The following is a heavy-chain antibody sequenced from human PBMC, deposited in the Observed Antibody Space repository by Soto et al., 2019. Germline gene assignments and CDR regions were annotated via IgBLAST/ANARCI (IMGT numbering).Heavy chain of an antibody. D-gene: IGHD3-16*02. V-gene: IGHV3-11*01. CDR2: ISSSGSTI. J-gene: IGHJ4*02. CDR1: GFTFSDYY. CDR3: ARDGGTYYDYIWGSYRRYYFDY. Sequence: GGSLRLSCAASGFTFSDYYMSWIRQAPGKGLEWVSYISSSGSTIYYADSVKGRFTISRDNAKNSLYLQMNSLRAEDTAVYYCARDGGTYYDYIWGSYRRYYFDYWGQGTLVTVSS.